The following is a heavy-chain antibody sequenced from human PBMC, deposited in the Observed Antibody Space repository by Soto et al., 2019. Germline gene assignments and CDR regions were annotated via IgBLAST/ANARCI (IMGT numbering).Heavy chain of an antibody. V-gene: IGHV4-30-4*01. J-gene: IGHJ4*02. CDR3: AKGYSSSWPFDY. D-gene: IGHD6-13*01. CDR2: IYYSGST. Sequence: SETLSLTCTVSGGSISSGDYYWSWIRQPPGKGLEWIGYIYYSGSTYYNPSLKSRVTISVDTSKNQFSLKLSSVTAADTAVYYCAKGYSSSWPFDYWGQGTLVTVAS. CDR1: GGSISSGDYY.